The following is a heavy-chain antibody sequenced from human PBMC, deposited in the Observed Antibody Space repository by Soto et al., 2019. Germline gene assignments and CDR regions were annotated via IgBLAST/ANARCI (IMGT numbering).Heavy chain of an antibody. V-gene: IGHV1-69*13. CDR2: IIPIFGTA. J-gene: IGHJ6*02. CDR1: GGTFSSYA. Sequence: ASVKVSCKASGGTFSSYAISWVRQAPGQGLEWMGGIIPIFGTANYAQKFQGRVTITADESTSTAYMELSSLRSEDTAVYHCARDDIVVVVAASSPSYYGMDVWSQGTTVTVSS. CDR3: ARDDIVVVVAASSPSYYGMDV. D-gene: IGHD2-15*01.